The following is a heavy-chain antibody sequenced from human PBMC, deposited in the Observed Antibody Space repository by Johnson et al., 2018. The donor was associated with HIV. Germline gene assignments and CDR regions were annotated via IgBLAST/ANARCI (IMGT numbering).Heavy chain of an antibody. J-gene: IGHJ3*01. V-gene: IGHV3-30*02. CDR2: IRYDGSNT. CDR1: GFTFSSYG. D-gene: IGHD1-26*01. Sequence: QVQLVESGGGVVQPGGSLRLSCAASGFTFSSYGMHWVRQAPGKGLEWLAFIRYDGSNTDYVDSVKGRFTSSRDNSKNTWYLQMNSLRTEDTAVYYCATVGLGVGANPLWGQGTMVTVSS. CDR3: ATVGLGVGANPL.